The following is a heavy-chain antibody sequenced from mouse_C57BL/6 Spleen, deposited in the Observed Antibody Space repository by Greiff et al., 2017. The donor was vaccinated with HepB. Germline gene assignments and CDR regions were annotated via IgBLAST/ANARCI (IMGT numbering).Heavy chain of an antibody. D-gene: IGHD1-1*02. CDR1: GYTFTDYE. CDR2: IDPETGGT. V-gene: IGHV1-15*01. J-gene: IGHJ4*01. Sequence: VQLQQSGAELVRPGASVTLSCKASGYTFTDYEMHWVKQTPVHGLEWIGAIDPETGGTAYNQKFKGKAILTADKSSSTAYMELRSLTSEDSAVYYCTRRDRGSYSAMDYWGQGTSVTVSS. CDR3: TRRDRGSYSAMDY.